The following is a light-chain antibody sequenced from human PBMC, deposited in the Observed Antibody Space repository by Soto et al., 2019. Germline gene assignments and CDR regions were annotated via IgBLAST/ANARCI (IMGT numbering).Light chain of an antibody. Sequence: EIVLTQSPGTLSLSPGERATLSCRASQSVSSSYLAWYQQKPGQAPRLLIYDASIRATGIPARFSGSGSGTDFTLTISSLEPEDFAVYYCQQRSNWPFTFGQGTRLEIK. CDR1: QSVSSSY. V-gene: IGKV3D-20*02. CDR2: DAS. CDR3: QQRSNWPFT. J-gene: IGKJ5*01.